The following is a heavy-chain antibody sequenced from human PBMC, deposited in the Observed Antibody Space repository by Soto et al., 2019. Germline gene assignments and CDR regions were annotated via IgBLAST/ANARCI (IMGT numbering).Heavy chain of an antibody. D-gene: IGHD3-16*01. Sequence: SETLSLTCTVSGGSISSNSYYWDWIRQPPGKGLEWIGSLFYSGATYHNPSLQSRVTISVDTSKNQFSLHMSSVNAADTDVYYCERNEAYDSVWGESDGSEYWGQGTLVT. CDR2: LFYSGAT. V-gene: IGHV4-39*01. J-gene: IGHJ4*02. CDR1: GGSISSNSYY. CDR3: ERNEAYDSVWGESDGSEY.